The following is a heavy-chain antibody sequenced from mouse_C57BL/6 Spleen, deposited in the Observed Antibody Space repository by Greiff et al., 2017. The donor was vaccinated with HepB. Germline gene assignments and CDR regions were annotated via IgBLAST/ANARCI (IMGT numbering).Heavy chain of an antibody. CDR3: ARGGYGNDVFDLDD. Sequence: QVHVMQSGAELVKPGASVKLSCTASGFAFSSYWMNWVQQRPGKGLEWIGRIYPGDGDTNYNGKFKGKATLSADKSSSTAYMQLSSLTSEDSAVYFCARGGYGNDVFDLDDWGQGTTLTVSS. CDR1: GFAFSSYW. D-gene: IGHD2-2*01. J-gene: IGHJ2*01. V-gene: IGHV1-80*01. CDR2: IYPGDGDT.